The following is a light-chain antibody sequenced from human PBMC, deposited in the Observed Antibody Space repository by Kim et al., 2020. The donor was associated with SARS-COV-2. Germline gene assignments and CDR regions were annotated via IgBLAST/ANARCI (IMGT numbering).Light chain of an antibody. CDR1: YSNIGAGYD. Sequence: QSVLTQPPSVSGAPGQRVTISCTGSYSNIGAGYDVQWYQQLPGTAPKLLIYGNSNRPSGIPDRFSGSESGASASLTITGLQAEDEADYYCQSYDGSLTGLYVFGTGTKVTVL. CDR2: GNS. J-gene: IGLJ1*01. V-gene: IGLV1-40*01. CDR3: QSYDGSLTGLYV.